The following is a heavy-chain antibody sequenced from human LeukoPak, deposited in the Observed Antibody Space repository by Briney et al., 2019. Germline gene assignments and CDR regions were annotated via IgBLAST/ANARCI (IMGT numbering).Heavy chain of an antibody. CDR1: GYTFSSYG. CDR3: ARDQGIYNHRIIDS. CDR2: ISAYNGNT. V-gene: IGHV1-18*01. J-gene: IGHJ4*02. Sequence: ALVTVSCKASGYTFSSYGISWVRQAPGQGLEWMGWISAYNGNTNFAQEFQGRVTMTTDTSTSTATMELRSLRSDDTAVYYCARDQGIYNHRIIDSWGQGTLVTVSS. D-gene: IGHD5-12*01.